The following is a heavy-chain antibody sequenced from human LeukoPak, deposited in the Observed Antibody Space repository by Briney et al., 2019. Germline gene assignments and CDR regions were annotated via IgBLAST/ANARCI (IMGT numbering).Heavy chain of an antibody. CDR3: ATGPPPPYSSSWYEAN. D-gene: IGHD6-13*01. Sequence: ASVKVSCKVSGYTLTELSMHWVRQAPGKGLEWMGGFDPEDGETIYAQKLQGRVTMTEDTSTDTAYMELSSLRSEDTAVYYCATGPPPPYSSSWYEANWGQGTLVTVSS. CDR2: FDPEDGET. J-gene: IGHJ4*02. V-gene: IGHV1-24*01. CDR1: GYTLTELS.